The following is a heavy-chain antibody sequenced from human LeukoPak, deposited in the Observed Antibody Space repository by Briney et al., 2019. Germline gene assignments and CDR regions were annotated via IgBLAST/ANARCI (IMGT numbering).Heavy chain of an antibody. CDR3: ARDSRDGSGWFFDY. CDR1: GGSISSSTYF. D-gene: IGHD6-19*01. CDR2: IYYSGNT. Sequence: KPSETLSLTCSVSGGSISSSTYFWGWIRQPPGKGLEWIGSIYYSGNTYYNPSLKSRVTISVDTSKNQFSLKLSSVTAADTAVYYCARDSRDGSGWFFDYWGQGTLVTVSS. J-gene: IGHJ4*02. V-gene: IGHV4-39*07.